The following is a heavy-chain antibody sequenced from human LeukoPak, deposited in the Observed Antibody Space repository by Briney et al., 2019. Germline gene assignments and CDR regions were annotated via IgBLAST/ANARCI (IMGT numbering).Heavy chain of an antibody. Sequence: GGSLRLSCAASEFTFSSYWMSWARQAPGKGLEWVANIKQDGGQIYYLESVKGRFTVSRDNAKNSLYLQMNGLRAEDTAVYYCARLGARQMLEYWGQGTLVTVSS. CDR1: EFTFSSYW. J-gene: IGHJ4*02. D-gene: IGHD4-17*01. CDR2: IKQDGGQI. CDR3: ARLGARQMLEY. V-gene: IGHV3-7*01.